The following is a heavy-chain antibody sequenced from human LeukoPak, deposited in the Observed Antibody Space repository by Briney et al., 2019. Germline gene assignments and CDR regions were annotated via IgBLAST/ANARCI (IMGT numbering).Heavy chain of an antibody. J-gene: IGHJ4*02. CDR3: ARVGCSRGNCYSSADH. CDR1: GYTFTRYG. D-gene: IGHD2-15*01. V-gene: IGHV1-18*01. CDR2: ISGYNGNT. Sequence: ASVKVSCKTSGYTFTRYGISWVRQAPGQGLEWIGWISGYNGNTKYEQKVQDRVTLTIDTSTSTADMELRSLRIDDTAVYYCARVGCSRGNCYSSADHWGQGTLVTVSS.